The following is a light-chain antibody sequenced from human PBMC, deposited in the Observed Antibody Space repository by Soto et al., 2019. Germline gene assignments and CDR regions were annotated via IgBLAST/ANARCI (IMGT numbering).Light chain of an antibody. CDR3: QQYDTSIT. CDR1: QSVGRAY. J-gene: IGKJ4*01. CDR2: GTA. V-gene: IGKV3-20*01. Sequence: EIVLTQSPGTLSLSPGERATISCRASQSVGRAYLGWYQQKPGQAPRLLIYGTAGRATGIPDRFSGSGSGTDFTLTISRLEHEDFAVYYCQQYDTSITFGGGTKVEIK.